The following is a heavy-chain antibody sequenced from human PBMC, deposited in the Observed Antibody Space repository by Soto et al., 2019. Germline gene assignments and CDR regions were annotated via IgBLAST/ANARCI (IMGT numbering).Heavy chain of an antibody. J-gene: IGHJ4*02. CDR1: GFTFSSYG. Sequence: PGGTLRLSCSASGFTFSSYGMHWVRQAPGKGLEWVAVIWYDGSNKYYADSVKGRFTISRDNSKNTLYLQMDSLRAEDTAVYYCTTRMTAHFDYWGQGVLVTVSS. V-gene: IGHV3-33*01. CDR2: IWYDGSNK. D-gene: IGHD2-21*02. CDR3: TTRMTAHFDY.